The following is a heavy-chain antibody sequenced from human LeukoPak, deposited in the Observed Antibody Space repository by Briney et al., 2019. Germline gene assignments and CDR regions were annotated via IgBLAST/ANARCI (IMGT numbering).Heavy chain of an antibody. CDR1: GFTFSSNW. CDR3: AKSLGTGAPYDY. CDR2: INADGSVK. V-gene: IGHV3-7*01. Sequence: TGGSLRLSCAAFGFTFSSNWMSWVRQAPGKGLEWVATINADGSVKHYVDSVKGRFTISRDNAKNSLSLQMDTLRAEDTAVYYCAKSLGTGAPYDYWGQGTLVTVPS. D-gene: IGHD1-1*01. J-gene: IGHJ4*02.